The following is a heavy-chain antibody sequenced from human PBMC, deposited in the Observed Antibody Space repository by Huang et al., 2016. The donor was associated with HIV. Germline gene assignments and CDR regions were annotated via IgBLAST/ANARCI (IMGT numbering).Heavy chain of an antibody. J-gene: IGHJ4*02. CDR1: GGSISSGSYY. Sequence: QVQLQESGPGLVKPSQTLSLTCTVSGGSISSGSYYWSWIRQPAGKGLEWIGHIYTSGSTNYNPSRKSRVTISVDTSKNQFSLKLSSVTAADTAVYYCAREGSSSWYVDYWGQGTLVTVSS. D-gene: IGHD6-13*01. V-gene: IGHV4-61*09. CDR3: AREGSSSWYVDY. CDR2: IYTSGST.